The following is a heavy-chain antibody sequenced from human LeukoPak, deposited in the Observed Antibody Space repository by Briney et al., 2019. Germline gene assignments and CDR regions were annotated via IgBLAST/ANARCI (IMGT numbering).Heavy chain of an antibody. V-gene: IGHV1-2*02. CDR2: INPDSGGT. CDR1: GYIFTAYH. J-gene: IGHJ5*02. D-gene: IGHD5-24*01. Sequence: GASVKVSCEASGYIFTAYHMHWVRQAPGQGVEWMGCINPDSGGTNYAQKFQGRVTMTRDTSISTVYMELSRLTSDDTAVYFCARVAIEMASWLDPWGQGTQVTVSS. CDR3: ARVAIEMASWLDP.